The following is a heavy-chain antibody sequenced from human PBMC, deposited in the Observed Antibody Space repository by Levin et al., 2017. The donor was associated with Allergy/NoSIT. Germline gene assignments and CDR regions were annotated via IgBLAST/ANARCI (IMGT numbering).Heavy chain of an antibody. Sequence: SLKISCAASGFTFDDYAMHWVRQAPGKGLEWVSGISWNSGSIGYADSVKGRFTISRDNAKNSLYLQMNSLRAEDTALYYCAKLTKAYVTADEGYYDYWGQGTLVTVSS. CDR2: ISWNSGSI. V-gene: IGHV3-9*01. CDR1: GFTFDDYA. CDR3: AKLTKAYVTADEGYYDY. J-gene: IGHJ4*02. D-gene: IGHD4-11*01.